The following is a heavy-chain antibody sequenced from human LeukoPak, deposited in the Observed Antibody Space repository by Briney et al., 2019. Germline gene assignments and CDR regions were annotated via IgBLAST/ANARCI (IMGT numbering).Heavy chain of an antibody. J-gene: IGHJ6*02. CDR1: GGSFSGYY. V-gene: IGHV4-34*01. D-gene: IGHD2-2*01. CDR3: ARERDIVVVPADAPAYYHYGMDV. Sequence: SETLSLTCAVYGGSFSGYYWSWIRQPPGKGLEWIGEINHSGSTNYNPSLKSRVTISVDTSKNQFSLKLSSVTAADTAVYYCARERDIVVVPADAPAYYHYGMDVWGQGTTVTVSS. CDR2: INHSGST.